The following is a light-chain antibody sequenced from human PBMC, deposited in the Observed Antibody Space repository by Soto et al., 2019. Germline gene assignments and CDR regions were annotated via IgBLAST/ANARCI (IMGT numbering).Light chain of an antibody. V-gene: IGKV3-11*01. CDR3: QERSNVVT. Sequence: EIVLTQSPATLSLSPGERATLSCRASQSISTYLAWYQQKPGQTPRLLIYDGFHRAPGIPARFSGSGSGTDFTLSITGLESEDFAVYYCQERSNVVTFGGGTKVEIK. CDR2: DGF. CDR1: QSISTY. J-gene: IGKJ4*01.